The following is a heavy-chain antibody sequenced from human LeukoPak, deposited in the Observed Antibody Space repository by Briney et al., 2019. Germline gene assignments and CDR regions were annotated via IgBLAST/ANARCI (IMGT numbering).Heavy chain of an antibody. CDR1: GFTVSSNY. CDR2: IYSGGST. V-gene: IGHV3-66*01. J-gene: IGHJ3*02. D-gene: IGHD3-22*01. CDR3: AKEIIIMIVEPFSPDAFDI. Sequence: PGGSLRLSCAASGFTVSSNYMSWVRQAPGKGLEWVSVIYSGGSTYYADSVKGRFTISRDNSKNTLYLQMNSLRAEDTAVYYCAKEIIIMIVEPFSPDAFDIWGKGTMVTVSS.